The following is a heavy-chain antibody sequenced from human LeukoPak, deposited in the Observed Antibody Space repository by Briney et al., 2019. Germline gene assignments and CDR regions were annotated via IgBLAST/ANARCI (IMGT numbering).Heavy chain of an antibody. CDR2: INHSGSS. CDR1: GGSISSYY. D-gene: IGHD2-15*01. V-gene: IGHV4-34*01. J-gene: IGHJ4*02. Sequence: SETLSLTCTVSGGSISSYYWSWIRQPPGKGLEWIGEINHSGSSNYNPSLKSRVTISVDTSKNQFSLKLSSVTAADTAVYYCARGGVGRAGNWGQGKLVTVSS. CDR3: ARGGVGRAGN.